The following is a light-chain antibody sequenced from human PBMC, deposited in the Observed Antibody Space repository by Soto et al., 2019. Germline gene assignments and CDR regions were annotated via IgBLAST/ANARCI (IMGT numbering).Light chain of an antibody. CDR3: SSYTTMNTYV. J-gene: IGLJ1*01. Sequence: QSVPTQASSVSGSPGQSNTIPRTGSKTDVGAYNYVSWYQQYPGQAPNLLIYEVSRRPSGFSHRFSGSKSVNTASLTISGLQAEDEADYYCSSYTTMNTYVFGTGTKVTVL. CDR2: EVS. V-gene: IGLV2-14*01. CDR1: KTDVGAYNY.